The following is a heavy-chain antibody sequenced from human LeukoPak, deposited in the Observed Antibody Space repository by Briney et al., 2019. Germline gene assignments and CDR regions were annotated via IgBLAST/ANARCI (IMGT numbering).Heavy chain of an antibody. CDR2: INQDGSEK. D-gene: IGHD6-13*01. Sequence: GGSLRLSCTASGFTFSTYWMSWVRQAQGKGLEWVANINQDGSEKNYVNSVKGRFTISRDNAKNSLYLQMSSLRAEGTAVYYCATRSSHTSSWYVYLFWDYWGQGALVTVSS. CDR1: GFTFSTYW. J-gene: IGHJ4*02. V-gene: IGHV3-7*01. CDR3: ATRSSHTSSWYVYLFWDY.